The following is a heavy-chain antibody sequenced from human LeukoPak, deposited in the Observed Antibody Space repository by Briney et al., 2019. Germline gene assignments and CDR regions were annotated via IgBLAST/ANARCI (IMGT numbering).Heavy chain of an antibody. V-gene: IGHV3-7*01. CDR3: ATSRDSSGVD. D-gene: IGHD3-22*01. J-gene: IGHJ4*02. CDR1: GFTFRNYC. CDR2: VNHDGSVK. Sequence: PGGSLRLSCVASGFTFRNYCMSCAPHAPGEGLEWVANVNHDGSVKYYLDSVKGQFTISRDNTKNSLYLQMNSLGAEDTAVYYCATSRDSSGVDWGQGNLVTVSS.